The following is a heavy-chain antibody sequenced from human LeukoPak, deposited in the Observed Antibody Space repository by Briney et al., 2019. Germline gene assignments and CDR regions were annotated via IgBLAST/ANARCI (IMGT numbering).Heavy chain of an antibody. Sequence: PSETLSLTCTVSGGSISSYYWNWIRPPPGKGLEWVGYIHYSGSTYYHPSLKNRVTISLDTSKTKFSLRLSSVTAADTAVYFCARGSPSTPDSWGQGTLVTVSS. CDR3: ARGSPSTPDS. CDR2: IHYSGST. J-gene: IGHJ4*02. V-gene: IGHV4-59*01. CDR1: GGSISSYY. D-gene: IGHD2-15*01.